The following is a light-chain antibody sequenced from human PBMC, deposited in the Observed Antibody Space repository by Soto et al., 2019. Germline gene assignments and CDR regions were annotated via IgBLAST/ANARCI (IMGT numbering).Light chain of an antibody. Sequence: QSALTQPASVSGSPGQSITISCTGTSSDIGSYNYVAWYQQFPGKTPKLIIYEVRNRPSGVSFRFSGSKSGNTASLTISGLQAEDEADYHCASWDDSLNGVVFGGGTKLTVL. J-gene: IGLJ2*01. CDR2: EVR. CDR3: ASWDDSLNGVV. V-gene: IGLV2-14*01. CDR1: SSDIGSYNY.